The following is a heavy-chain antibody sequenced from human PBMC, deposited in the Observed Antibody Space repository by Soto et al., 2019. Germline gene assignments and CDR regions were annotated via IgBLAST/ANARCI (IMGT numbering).Heavy chain of an antibody. CDR2: ISHAGNSE. J-gene: IGHJ4*02. D-gene: IGHD1-26*01. Sequence: GGSLRLSCVVSGFSLSDCGMHWVRQAPGKGPEWVAMISHAGNSEYYLDSVKGRFTISRDTFKNTLFLQMTSLRAEDTAVYYCVKEEIVVVGGFDYWGQGTLVTVS. V-gene: IGHV3-30*18. CDR3: VKEEIVVVGGFDY. CDR1: GFSLSDCG.